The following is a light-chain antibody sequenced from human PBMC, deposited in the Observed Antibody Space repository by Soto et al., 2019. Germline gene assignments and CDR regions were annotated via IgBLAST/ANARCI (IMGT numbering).Light chain of an antibody. Sequence: EIVFTQSPGTLSFSPGERATLSCRASERLSSVYLAWYQQRPGQPPRPLIYGASNRATGIPDRFSGSGSGTDFTLIINRLEPEDVAIYYCQQYGGSPRITFGQGTRLEIK. CDR3: QQYGGSPRIT. CDR1: ERLSSVY. J-gene: IGKJ5*01. CDR2: GAS. V-gene: IGKV3-20*01.